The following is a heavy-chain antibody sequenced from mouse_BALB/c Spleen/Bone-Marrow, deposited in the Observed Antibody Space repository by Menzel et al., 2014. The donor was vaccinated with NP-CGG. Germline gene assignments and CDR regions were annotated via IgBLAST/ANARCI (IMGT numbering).Heavy chain of an antibody. V-gene: IGHV2-9*02. D-gene: IGHD4-1*01. J-gene: IGHJ3*01. CDR3: AGTGPFAY. CDR1: GFSLTSYG. Sequence: VKLMESGPGLVAPSQSLSITCTVSGFSLTSYGVHWVRQPPGKGLEWLGVIWAGGSTNYNSALMSRLSISKYNSKSQVFLKMNSLQTDDTAMYYCAGTGPFAYWGQGTLVTVSA. CDR2: IWAGGST.